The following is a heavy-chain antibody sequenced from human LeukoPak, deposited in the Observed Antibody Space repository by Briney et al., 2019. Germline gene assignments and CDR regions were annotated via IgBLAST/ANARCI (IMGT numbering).Heavy chain of an antibody. Sequence: AGSLRLSCVPSGFTFSSPGVGWVRQAPGKGLEWLSYITSHTVAHYRDSVKGRFTTSRDNAKNSLYLQMNSLRGEDTAMYYCAMGYCSDPSCYVARHFEYWGQGTLVTVFS. D-gene: IGHD2-2*01. CDR2: ITSHTVA. J-gene: IGHJ4*02. CDR3: AMGYCSDPSCYVARHFEY. V-gene: IGHV3-48*01. CDR1: GFTFSSPG.